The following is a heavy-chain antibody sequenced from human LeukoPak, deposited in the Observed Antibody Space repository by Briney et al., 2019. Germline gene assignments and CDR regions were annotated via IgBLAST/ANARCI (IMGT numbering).Heavy chain of an antibody. J-gene: IGHJ3*02. CDR3: ARDVTGVGGGFNAFDI. D-gene: IGHD1-26*01. CDR2: IYHSGNT. Sequence: SETLSLTCTVSDGSISTNNWWSWVRQPPGKGLEWIGEIYHSGNTNYNPSLKSRVTISLDKSKNQFSLKLSSVTAADTAVYYCARDVTGVGGGFNAFDIWGQGTMVTVSS. V-gene: IGHV4-4*02. CDR1: DGSISTNNW.